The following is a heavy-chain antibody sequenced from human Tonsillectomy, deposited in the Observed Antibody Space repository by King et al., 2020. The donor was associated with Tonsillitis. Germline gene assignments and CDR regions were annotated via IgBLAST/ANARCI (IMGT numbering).Heavy chain of an antibody. CDR2: IVGGRNNT. D-gene: IGHD3-22*01. J-gene: IGHJ6*02. CDR1: GFTLTSSA. Sequence: QLVQSGPEVKKPGTSVKVSCKASGFTLTSSAVQWVRQARGQRLEWMGWIVGGRNNTNHAQKFQERITITRDMSTSTAYMELNSLRSEDTAVYYWAAALVRLYYSDNSGDYSYYGMDVWGQGTTVTVSS. V-gene: IGHV1-58*01. CDR3: AAALVRLYYSDNSGDYSYYGMDV.